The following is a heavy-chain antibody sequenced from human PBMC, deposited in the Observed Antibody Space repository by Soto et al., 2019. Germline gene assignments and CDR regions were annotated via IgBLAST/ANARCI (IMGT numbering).Heavy chain of an antibody. Sequence: PSETLSLTCTVSGGSIISGDYYFICIRQPPWKGLEWIGYIYYSGSTYYNPSLKSRVTISVDTSKNQFSLKLSSVTAADTAVYYCARAGDYYDSSGYLALTAFDIWGQGTMVTVSS. CDR3: ARAGDYYDSSGYLALTAFDI. V-gene: IGHV4-30-4*01. CDR1: GGSIISGDYY. CDR2: IYYSGST. J-gene: IGHJ3*02. D-gene: IGHD3-22*01.